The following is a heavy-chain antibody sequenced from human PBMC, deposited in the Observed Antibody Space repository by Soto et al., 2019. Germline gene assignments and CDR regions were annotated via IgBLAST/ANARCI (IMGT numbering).Heavy chain of an antibody. Sequence: PGGSLRLSCSASGFTFNSYAMHWVRQVPGKGLEFVSAISSYGADTYYADSVKGRFAISRDNSKNTLYLQMSSLRAEDTALYYCVKEGYMRSDWYGQFDYWGQGALVTVSS. CDR3: VKEGYMRSDWYGQFDY. CDR1: GFTFNSYA. V-gene: IGHV3-64D*06. J-gene: IGHJ4*02. CDR2: ISSYGADT. D-gene: IGHD6-19*01.